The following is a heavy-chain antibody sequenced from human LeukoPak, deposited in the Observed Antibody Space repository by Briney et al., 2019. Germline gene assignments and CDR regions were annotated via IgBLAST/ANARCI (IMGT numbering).Heavy chain of an antibody. CDR2: IYSGGST. J-gene: IGHJ4*02. CDR1: GFTFSSYA. Sequence: TGGSLRLSCAASGFTFSSYAMNWVRQAPGKGLEWVSVIYSGGSTYYADSVKGRFTISRDNSKNTLYLQMNSLRAEDTAVYYCAREYNGYFDYWGQGTLVTVSS. CDR3: AREYNGYFDY. D-gene: IGHD1-1*01. V-gene: IGHV3-53*01.